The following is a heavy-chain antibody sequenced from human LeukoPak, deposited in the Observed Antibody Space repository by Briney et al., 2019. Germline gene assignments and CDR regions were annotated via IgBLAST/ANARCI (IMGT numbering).Heavy chain of an antibody. J-gene: IGHJ5*02. CDR2: IYPGDSDT. V-gene: IGHV5-51*01. D-gene: IGHD6-19*01. Sequence: GESLKISCKGSGYSFTSYWIGWVRQMPGKGQEWMGIIYPGDSDTRYSPSFQGQVTISADKSISTAYLQWSSLKASDTAMYYCARGLEQWLNWFDPWGQGTLVTVSS. CDR3: ARGLEQWLNWFDP. CDR1: GYSFTSYW.